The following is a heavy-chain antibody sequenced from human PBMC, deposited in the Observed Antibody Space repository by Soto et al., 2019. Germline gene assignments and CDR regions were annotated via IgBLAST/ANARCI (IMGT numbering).Heavy chain of an antibody. CDR2: ISAYNGNT. CDR1: GYTFTSYG. D-gene: IGHD3-22*01. Sequence: ASVKVSCKASGYTFTSYGISWVRQAPGQGLEWMGWISAYNGNTNYAQKLQGRVTMTTDTSTSTAYMELRSLRSDDTAVYYCAREYSDSSGYLTASEYWGQGTLITVSS. CDR3: AREYSDSSGYLTASEY. V-gene: IGHV1-18*01. J-gene: IGHJ4*02.